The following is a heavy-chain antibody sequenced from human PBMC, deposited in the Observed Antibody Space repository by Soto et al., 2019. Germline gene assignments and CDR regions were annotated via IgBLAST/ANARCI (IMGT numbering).Heavy chain of an antibody. Sequence: PGGSLRLSCAVSGFTFSTYAMHWVRQAPGKGLEWVAFISYDGDNQYYADSVKGRFTISRDNSKNTFFLQMNSLRTEDTAVYYCARAFGQGLVAFDYWGQGTLVTVSS. CDR3: ARAFGQGLVAFDY. CDR1: GFTFSTYA. D-gene: IGHD6-19*01. V-gene: IGHV3-30-3*01. CDR2: ISYDGDNQ. J-gene: IGHJ4*02.